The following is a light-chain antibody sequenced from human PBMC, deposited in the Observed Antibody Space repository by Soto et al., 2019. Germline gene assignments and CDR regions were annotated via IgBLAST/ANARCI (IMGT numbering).Light chain of an antibody. CDR3: QQYGSSSYT. CDR2: GAS. CDR1: QSVSSTY. J-gene: IGKJ2*01. V-gene: IGKV3-20*01. Sequence: EIVLPQSPGTLSLSPGERATLSCRASQSVSSTYLAWYQQNPGQAPRLLIYGASSRATGIPDRFSGSGSGTDFTLTISRLEPEDFAVYLCQQYGSSSYTFGQGTKLEIK.